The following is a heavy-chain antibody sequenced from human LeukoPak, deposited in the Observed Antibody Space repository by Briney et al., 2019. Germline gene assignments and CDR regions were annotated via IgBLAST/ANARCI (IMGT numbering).Heavy chain of an antibody. J-gene: IGHJ6*03. CDR3: ARLTYDILTGAPGSMDV. CDR2: IYPVDSDT. D-gene: IGHD3-9*01. CDR1: GYSFTSYW. Sequence: GESLKISCKGSGYSFTSYWIGWVRQMPGKGLEWMGIIYPVDSDTRYSPSFQGQVTISADKSITTAYLQWSSLKASDTAMYYCARLTYDILTGAPGSMDVWGKGTTVTVSS. V-gene: IGHV5-51*01.